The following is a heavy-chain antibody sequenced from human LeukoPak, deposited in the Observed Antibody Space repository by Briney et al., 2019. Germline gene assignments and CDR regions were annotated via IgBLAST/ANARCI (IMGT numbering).Heavy chain of an antibody. CDR1: GGSISDHH. CDR2: IYYTGST. V-gene: IGHV4-59*11. J-gene: IGHJ4*02. D-gene: IGHD2-2*01. CDR3: TRLSRYCSSSSCRTSQYYFGY. Sequence: SETLSLTCSVSGGSISDHHWSWIRQSPGKGLEWIGYIYYTGSTNYNPSLKSRVSMSVARNQFSLNLRSVTAADSAVYYCTRLSRYCSSSSCRTSQYYFGYWGQGAPVTVSS.